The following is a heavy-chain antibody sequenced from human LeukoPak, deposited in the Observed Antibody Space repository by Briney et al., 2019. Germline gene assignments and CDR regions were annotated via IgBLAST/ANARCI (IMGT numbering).Heavy chain of an antibody. J-gene: IGHJ4*02. Sequence: GGSLRLSCVASGVTFSRFEMNWVRQAPGKGLEWVSYISSSGSTIYYADSVKGRFTISRDNAKNSLYLQMNSLRAEDTAVYYCARALYDAYYYDSSGYFGLGYWGQGTLVTVSS. CDR1: GVTFSRFE. CDR2: ISSSGSTI. CDR3: ARALYDAYYYDSSGYFGLGY. D-gene: IGHD3-22*01. V-gene: IGHV3-48*03.